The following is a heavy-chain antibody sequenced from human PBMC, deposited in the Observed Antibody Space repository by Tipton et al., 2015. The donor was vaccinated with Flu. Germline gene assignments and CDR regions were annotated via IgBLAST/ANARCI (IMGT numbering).Heavy chain of an antibody. D-gene: IGHD2-8*02. J-gene: IGHJ1*01. V-gene: IGHV4-4*02. CDR1: GFSMSSGSW. CDR2: IIYTGST. CDR3: VKNAAYCLEN. Sequence: TLSLTCAVSGFSMSSGSWWSWVRQAPGKGLEWIGEIIYTGSTKYNPSLTARVTISIDKFNNELSLMLTSVTAADTAVYYCVKNAAYCLENWGQGALVTVSS.